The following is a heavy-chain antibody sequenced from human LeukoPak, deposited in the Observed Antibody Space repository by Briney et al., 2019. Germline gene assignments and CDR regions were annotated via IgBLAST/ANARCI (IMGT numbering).Heavy chain of an antibody. CDR2: IKQDGSEK. J-gene: IGHJ6*02. Sequence: GGSLRLSCAASGFTFSSYWMSWVRQAPGKGLEWVANIKQDGSEKYYVDSVKGRFTISRDNAKNSLYLQMNSLRAEDTAVYYCARSNVGSSSNTHYYYGMDVWGQGTTVTVSS. V-gene: IGHV3-7*01. CDR1: GFTFSSYW. D-gene: IGHD6-13*01. CDR3: ARSNVGSSSNTHYYYGMDV.